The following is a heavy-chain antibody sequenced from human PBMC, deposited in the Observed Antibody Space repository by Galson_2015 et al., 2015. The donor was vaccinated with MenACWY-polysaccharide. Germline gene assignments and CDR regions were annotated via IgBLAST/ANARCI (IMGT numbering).Heavy chain of an antibody. Sequence: SVKVSCKASGHTFNSYAINWVRQAPGQGLEWVGWISVYNGDTKYARSLQGRVTMTTDTSTSTAYMELRSLRSDDTALYFCASSRNDYGSQNSYSTLFYWGQGTLVSVSS. CDR2: ISVYNGDT. CDR3: ASSRNDYGSQNSYSTLFY. J-gene: IGHJ4*02. V-gene: IGHV1-18*01. CDR1: GHTFNSYA. D-gene: IGHD4/OR15-4a*01.